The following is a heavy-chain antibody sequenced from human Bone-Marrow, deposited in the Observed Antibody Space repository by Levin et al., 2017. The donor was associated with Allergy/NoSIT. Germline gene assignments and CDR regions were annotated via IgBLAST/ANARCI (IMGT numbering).Heavy chain of an antibody. D-gene: IGHD3-22*01. V-gene: IGHV4-4*02. Sequence: SETLSLTCAVSGGSISSSNWWSWVRQPPGKGLEWIGEIYHSGSTNYNPSLKSRVTISVDKSKNQFSLKLSSVTAADTAVYYCASSNYYDSSGYDYYGMDVWGQGTTVTVSS. J-gene: IGHJ6*02. CDR1: GGSISSSNW. CDR3: ASSNYYDSSGYDYYGMDV. CDR2: IYHSGST.